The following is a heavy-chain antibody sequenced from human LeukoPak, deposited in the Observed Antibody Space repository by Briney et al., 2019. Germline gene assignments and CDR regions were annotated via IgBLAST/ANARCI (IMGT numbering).Heavy chain of an antibody. J-gene: IGHJ4*02. D-gene: IGHD6-19*01. CDR3: ASINLSGWYLFDY. CDR2: IYYSGST. CDR1: GGSISSYY. Sequence: SETLSLTCTVSGGSISSYYWSWIRQPPGKGLEWVGYIYYSGSTNYNPSLKSRVTISVDTSKNQFSLKLSSVTAVDTAVYYCASINLSGWYLFDYWGQGTLVTVSS. V-gene: IGHV4-59*01.